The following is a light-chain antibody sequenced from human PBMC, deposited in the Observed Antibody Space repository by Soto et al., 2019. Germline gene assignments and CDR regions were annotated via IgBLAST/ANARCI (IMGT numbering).Light chain of an antibody. CDR3: HQYDSSPWT. CDR2: DTS. Sequence: EIVLTQSPGTLSLSPGERATLSCRASQSVSSSNLAWYQQTPGQAPRLLVYDTSYRATGVPDRFSGSGSGTDFTLTISRLEPEDSAVYYCHQYDSSPWTFGKGTKVEIK. CDR1: QSVSSSN. V-gene: IGKV3-20*01. J-gene: IGKJ1*01.